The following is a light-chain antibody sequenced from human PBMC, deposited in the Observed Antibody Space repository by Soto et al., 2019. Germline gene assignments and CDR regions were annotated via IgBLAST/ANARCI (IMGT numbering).Light chain of an antibody. CDR3: QQLNSYPLT. CDR2: AAS. J-gene: IGKJ1*01. V-gene: IGKV1-9*01. Sequence: DIQLTQSPSFLSASVGDRVTITCRASQGMSSYLAWYQQKPGKAPKLLIYAASTLQSGVPSRFIGSGSGTEFSLTISSLQPEDLETYYCQQLNSYPLTFGQGTKVEIK. CDR1: QGMSSY.